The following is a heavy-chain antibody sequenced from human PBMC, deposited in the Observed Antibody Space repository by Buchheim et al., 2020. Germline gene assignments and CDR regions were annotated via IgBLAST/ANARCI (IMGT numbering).Heavy chain of an antibody. J-gene: IGHJ4*02. CDR1: GGSISSAYW. CDR3: AKVTSGSPSLDC. V-gene: IGHV4-4*02. D-gene: IGHD3-10*01. CDR2: IYHSGST. Sequence: QVQLQESGPGLVKPSGTLSLTCAVSGGSISSAYWWNWVRQPPGKGVEWLGEIYHSGSTNYNPSLKSRVTISVDTSKSQFSLRLTSVTAANTAVYYCAKVTSGSPSLDCWGQGTL.